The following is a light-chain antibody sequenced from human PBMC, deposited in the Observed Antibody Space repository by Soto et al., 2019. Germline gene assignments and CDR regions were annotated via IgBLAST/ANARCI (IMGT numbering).Light chain of an antibody. Sequence: EILMTQSPATLSVSPGERATLSCRASQSVRSNLAWYQQKPGQAPRLLIYGASSRATGIPDRFSASGSGTDFTLTISRLEPEDFAVYYCQQYAKAPLTFGQGTKVDIK. CDR2: GAS. V-gene: IGKV3-20*01. CDR1: QSVRSN. CDR3: QQYAKAPLT. J-gene: IGKJ1*01.